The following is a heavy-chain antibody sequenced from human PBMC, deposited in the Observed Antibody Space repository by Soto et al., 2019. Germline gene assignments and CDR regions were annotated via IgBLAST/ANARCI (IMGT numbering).Heavy chain of an antibody. J-gene: IGHJ6*03. Sequence: ASLKVSCKVSGYTLTELSMHWVRQAPGKGLEWMGGFDPEDGETIYAQKFQGRVTMTEDTSTDTAYMELSSLRSEDTAVYYCATRAGGVARLSYYMDVWGKGTTVTVSS. CDR3: ATRAGGVARLSYYMDV. D-gene: IGHD3-16*01. CDR1: GYTLTELS. CDR2: FDPEDGET. V-gene: IGHV1-24*01.